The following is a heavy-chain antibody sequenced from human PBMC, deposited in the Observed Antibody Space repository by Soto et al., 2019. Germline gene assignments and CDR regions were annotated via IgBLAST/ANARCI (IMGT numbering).Heavy chain of an antibody. J-gene: IGHJ5*02. D-gene: IGHD2-15*01. Sequence: QVQLVQSGAEVKKPGASVKVSCKASGYTFTSYYMHWVRQAPGQGLEWMGIINPSGGSTSYAQKIQGRVTMTRDTSTSKVYMKLSILISEDTAVYYCASSSSGYCSDGSCSEIGEFDPWGQGTLVTVSS. CDR3: ASSSSGYCSDGSCSEIGEFDP. V-gene: IGHV1-46*01. CDR1: GYTFTSYY. CDR2: INPSGGST.